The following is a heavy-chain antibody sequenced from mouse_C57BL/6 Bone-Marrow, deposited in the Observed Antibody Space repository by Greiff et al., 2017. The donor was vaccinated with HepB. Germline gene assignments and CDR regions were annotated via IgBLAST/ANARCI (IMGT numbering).Heavy chain of an antibody. J-gene: IGHJ4*01. D-gene: IGHD2-3*01. V-gene: IGHV1-50*01. CDR3: ARSGWLPHY. CDR1: GYTFTSYW. Sequence: VQLQQPGAELVKPGASVKLSCKASGYTFTSYWMQWVKQRPGQGLEWIGEIDPSDSYTNYNQKFKGKATLTVDTSSSTAYMQLSSLTSEDSAVYYCARSGWLPHYWGQGTSVTVSS. CDR2: IDPSDSYT.